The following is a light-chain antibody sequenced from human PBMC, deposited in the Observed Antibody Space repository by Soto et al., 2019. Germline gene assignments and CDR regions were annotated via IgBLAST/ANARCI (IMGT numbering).Light chain of an antibody. Sequence: DIQMTQSPSSLSASVGVRVTITCRASQGITNLLAWYQQKPGKVPKLLIYAASTLQSGVPSRFSSSGSGADFNLTISSLQPEDVATYYCRQYNSAPLTFSPGTKVAIK. CDR3: RQYNSAPLT. CDR2: AAS. J-gene: IGKJ3*01. CDR1: QGITNL. V-gene: IGKV1-27*01.